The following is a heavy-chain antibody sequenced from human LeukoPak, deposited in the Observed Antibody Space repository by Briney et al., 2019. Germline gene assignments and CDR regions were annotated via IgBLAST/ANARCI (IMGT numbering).Heavy chain of an antibody. J-gene: IGHJ4*02. CDR1: GFTFSSHG. CDR2: IWYDASNK. D-gene: IGHD4-23*01. V-gene: IGHV3-33*01. CDR3: ARNLRKYGSNSEYFDY. Sequence: GGSLRLSCAASGFTFSSHGMHWVRQAPGKGVEWVAVIWYDASNKYYADSVKGRFTVSRDNSKNTLYLQMNSLRAEDTAMYYCARNLRKYGSNSEYFDYWGQGTVVTVSS.